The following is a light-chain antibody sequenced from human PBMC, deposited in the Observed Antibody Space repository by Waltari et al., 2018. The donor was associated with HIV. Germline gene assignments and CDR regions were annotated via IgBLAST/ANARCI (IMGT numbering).Light chain of an antibody. V-gene: IGLV1-51*01. J-gene: IGLJ3*02. CDR3: GTWDSSLSAGV. CDR2: DNN. CDR1: SSNIGTNY. Sequence: QSVLPQPPSVSAAPGQKVTISCSGSSSNIGTNYVSWYQQLPGTAPKLLIYDNNKRPSGIPDRFSGSKSGTSATLGITGLQTGDEADYYCGTWDSSLSAGVFGGGTKLTVL.